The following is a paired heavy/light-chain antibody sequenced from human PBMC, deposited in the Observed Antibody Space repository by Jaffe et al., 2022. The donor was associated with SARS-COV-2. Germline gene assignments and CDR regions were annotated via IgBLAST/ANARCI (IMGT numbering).Light chain of an antibody. V-gene: IGLV1-47*01. Sequence: QSVLSQPPSASGTPGQRVTISCSGSSSNIGRDFVYWYQQVPGTAPRLLIYTNDQRFSGVPDRFSGSKSGTSASLAISGLRSEDEADYYCAAWDDSLTAVVFGGGTRLTVL. CDR1: SSNIGRDF. CDR2: TND. J-gene: IGLJ2*01. CDR3: AAWDDSLTAVV.
Heavy chain of an antibody. D-gene: IGHD3-3*01. V-gene: IGHV1-46*01. CDR2: INPSGGDT. J-gene: IGHJ4*02. Sequence: QVQVVQSGAEVKKPGASVKVSCRASGYTFTSYYMHWARQAPGQGLEWMGIINPSGGDTTYAQKFQGRVTMTRDTSTSTVYMELMSLRSEDTAVYYCARGGYEDYTFWGGTYLFDYWGQGTLITVSS. CDR3: ARGGYEDYTFWGGTYLFDY. CDR1: GYTFTSYY.